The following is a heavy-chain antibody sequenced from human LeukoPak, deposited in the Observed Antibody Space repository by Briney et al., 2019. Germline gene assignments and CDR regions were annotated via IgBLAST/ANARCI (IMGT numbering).Heavy chain of an antibody. J-gene: IGHJ6*03. CDR1: GYTFTDYY. CDR3: AGNGGSSSWYGFDRYYYMDV. D-gene: IGHD6-13*01. CDR2: MNPNSGGT. V-gene: IGHV1-2*02. Sequence: ASVKVSCKASGYTFTDYYIHWVRQAPGQGLEWMAWMNPNSGGTNYAQKFQGRVTMTRDTSISTAYMELSRLRSDDTAVYYCAGNGGSSSWYGFDRYYYMDVWGKGTTVTVSS.